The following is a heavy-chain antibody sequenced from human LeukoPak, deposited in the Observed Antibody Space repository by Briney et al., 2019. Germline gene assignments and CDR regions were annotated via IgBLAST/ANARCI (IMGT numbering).Heavy chain of an antibody. J-gene: IGHJ6*04. CDR1: GFSISSGYY. CDR2: MSHNRGT. V-gene: IGHV4-38-2*01. CDR3: AGYYASGVSAYDYFGMDV. D-gene: IGHD3-10*01. Sequence: SETLSLTCAVSGFSISSGYYWGWIRQPPGKGLEGIGSMSHNRGTYYNSSLKSRVTISMDTSKNQFSLRLSSVTAADTAVYYCAGYYASGVSAYDYFGMDVWGKGTTVTVSS.